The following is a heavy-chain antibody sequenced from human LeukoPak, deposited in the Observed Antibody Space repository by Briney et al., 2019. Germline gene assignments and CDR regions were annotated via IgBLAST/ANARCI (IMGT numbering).Heavy chain of an antibody. V-gene: IGHV4-59*01. J-gene: IGHJ4*02. CDR3: ARAESSSWVDH. Sequence: SETLSLTCTVSGSSIRSYYWFWIRQPPGKGLEWIGNMYYSGSTNYNPSLKSRVTISVDTSRNQFSLKLSSVTAADTAVYYCARAESSSWVDHWGQGTLVTVSS. D-gene: IGHD6-13*01. CDR1: GSSIRSYY. CDR2: MYYSGST.